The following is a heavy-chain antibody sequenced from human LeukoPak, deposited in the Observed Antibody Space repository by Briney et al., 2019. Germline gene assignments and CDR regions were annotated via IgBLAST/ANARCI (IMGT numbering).Heavy chain of an antibody. CDR2: IGVSGGPT. CDR3: ARYNDYIWGSYRYPYYMDV. CDR1: GFTFSSYA. D-gene: IGHD3-16*02. V-gene: IGHV3-23*01. Sequence: GGSLRLSCAASGFTFSSYAMSWVRQAPGKGLEWVSGIGVSGGPTQYADSVKGRFAISRDTSKNTLYLQMNSLRAEDTAVYYCARYNDYIWGSYRYPYYMDVWGKGTTVTVSS. J-gene: IGHJ6*03.